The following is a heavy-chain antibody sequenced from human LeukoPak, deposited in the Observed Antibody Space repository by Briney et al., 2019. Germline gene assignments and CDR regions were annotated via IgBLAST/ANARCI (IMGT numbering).Heavy chain of an antibody. Sequence: GGSLRLSCAASGFTFSSYAMSWVRQAPGKGLEWVSAISGSGGSTYYADSVKGRFTISRDNSKNTLYLQMNSLRAEDTAVYYCAKSRGYSGYDSTTLDYWGQGTLVTVSS. V-gene: IGHV3-23*01. CDR2: ISGSGGST. J-gene: IGHJ4*02. CDR1: GFTFSSYA. CDR3: AKSRGYSGYDSTTLDY. D-gene: IGHD5-12*01.